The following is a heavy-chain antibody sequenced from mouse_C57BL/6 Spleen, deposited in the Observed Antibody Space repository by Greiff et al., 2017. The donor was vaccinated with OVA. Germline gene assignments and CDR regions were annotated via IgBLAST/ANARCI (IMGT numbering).Heavy chain of an antibody. CDR3: ARLEGNYDYDEAY. CDR2: INPGNGGT. V-gene: IGHV1-53*01. J-gene: IGHJ3*01. D-gene: IGHD2-4*01. Sequence: VQLQQPGTELVKPGASVKLSCTASGYTFTSYCMHWVKQRPGQGLEWIGNINPGNGGTNYTEKFKSKATLTADKSSSTAYMQLSSLTSEDSAVYYCARLEGNYDYDEAYWGQGTLVTVSA. CDR1: GYTFTSYC.